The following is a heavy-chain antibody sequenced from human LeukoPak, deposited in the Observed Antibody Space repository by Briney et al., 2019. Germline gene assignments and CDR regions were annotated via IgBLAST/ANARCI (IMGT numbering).Heavy chain of an antibody. CDR1: GGSFSGYY. V-gene: IGHV4-34*01. CDR2: INHSGST. Sequence: SETLSLTCAVYGGSFSGYYWSWIRQPPGKGLEWIGEINHSGSTNYNPSLKSRVTISVDTSKNQFSLKLSSVTAADTAVYYCELYTSITTRNPVDYWGQGTLVTVSS. D-gene: IGHD6-6*01. J-gene: IGHJ4*02. CDR3: ELYTSITTRNPVDY.